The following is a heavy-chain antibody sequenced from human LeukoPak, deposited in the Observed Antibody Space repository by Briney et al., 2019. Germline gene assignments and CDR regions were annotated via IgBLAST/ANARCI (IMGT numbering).Heavy chain of an antibody. V-gene: IGHV3-23*01. D-gene: IGHD2-8*02. Sequence: PGGSLRLSCAASGFTFSTFAMIWVRQPPGQGLEWVSSIFPSGGEIHYADSVRGRFTISRDNSKSTLSLQMNRLRAEDTAIYYCATYRQVLLPFESWGQGTLVTVSS. CDR3: ATYRQVLLPFES. CDR1: GFTFSTFA. J-gene: IGHJ4*02. CDR2: IFPSGGEI.